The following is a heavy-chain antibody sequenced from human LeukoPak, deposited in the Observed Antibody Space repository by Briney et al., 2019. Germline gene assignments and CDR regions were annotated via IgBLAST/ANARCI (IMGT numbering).Heavy chain of an antibody. D-gene: IGHD2-15*01. Sequence: PGGSLRLSCAASGFTFSSYSMNWVRQAPGKGLEWVSSISSSSSYIYYADSVKGRFTISRDNAKNSLYLQMNNLRAEDTAVYYCASHYTYCSGGSCYYYYYGMDVWGKGTTVTVSS. CDR3: ASHYTYCSGGSCYYYYYGMDV. J-gene: IGHJ6*04. V-gene: IGHV3-21*01. CDR2: ISSSSSYI. CDR1: GFTFSSYS.